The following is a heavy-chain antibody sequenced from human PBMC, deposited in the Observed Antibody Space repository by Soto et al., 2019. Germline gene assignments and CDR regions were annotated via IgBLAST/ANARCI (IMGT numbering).Heavy chain of an antibody. CDR1: GDSISISSYY. V-gene: IGHV4-39*01. Sequence: SETLSLTCTLSGDSISISSYYWAWIRQPPGKGLEWIGSMYYSGSTYNKQSLKSRVTMSVDTPKKQFSLILSSVTAADTAVFYCAAMLIVGATPYYFEYWDEGNLVTVSS. J-gene: IGHJ4*01. CDR2: MYYSGST. D-gene: IGHD1-26*01. CDR3: AAMLIVGATPYYFEY.